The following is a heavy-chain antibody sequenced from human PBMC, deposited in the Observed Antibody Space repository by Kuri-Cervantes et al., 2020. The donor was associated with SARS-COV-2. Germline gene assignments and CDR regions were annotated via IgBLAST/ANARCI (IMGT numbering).Heavy chain of an antibody. CDR1: GGSFSGYH. D-gene: IGHD3-16*01. CDR3: ASPGLGESGPDLAY. V-gene: IGHV4-34*01. J-gene: IGHJ4*02. CDR2: INHSGST. Sequence: ESLKISCAVYGGSFSGYHWSWIRQPPGKGLEWIGEINHSGSTNYNPSLKSRVTISVDTSKNQFSLRLSSVTAADTAVYYCASPGLGESGPDLAYWGQGTLVTVSS.